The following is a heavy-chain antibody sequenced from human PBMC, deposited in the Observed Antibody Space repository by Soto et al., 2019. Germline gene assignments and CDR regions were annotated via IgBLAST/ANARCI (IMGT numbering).Heavy chain of an antibody. J-gene: IGHJ4*02. D-gene: IGHD6-6*01. CDR1: GFTFSSYS. CDR2: ISSSSSYI. V-gene: IGHV3-21*01. CDR3: ARDRPQSSVMYSSSSCFDY. Sequence: GGSLRLSCAASGFTFSSYSMNWVRQAPGKGLEWVSSISSSSSYIYYADSVKGRFTISRDNAKNSLYLQMNSLRAEDTAVYYCARDRPQSSVMYSSSSCFDYWGQGTLVTVSS.